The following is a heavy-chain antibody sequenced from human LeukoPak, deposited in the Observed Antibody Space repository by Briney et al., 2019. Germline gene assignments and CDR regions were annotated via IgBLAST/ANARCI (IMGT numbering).Heavy chain of an antibody. CDR3: TRAVAAADFSPGY. CDR1: GFAFNTYA. CDR2: ISSSSSYI. D-gene: IGHD6-13*01. J-gene: IGHJ4*02. Sequence: GGSLRLSCAASGFAFNTYAMTWVRQAPGKGLEWVSCISSSSSYIYYADSVKGRFTISRDNAENSVYLQMNSLRAEDTAVYYCTRAVAAADFSPGYWGQGTLVTVSS. V-gene: IGHV3-21*01.